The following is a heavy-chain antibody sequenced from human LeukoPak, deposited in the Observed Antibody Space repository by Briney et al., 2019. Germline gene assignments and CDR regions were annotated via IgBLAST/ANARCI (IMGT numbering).Heavy chain of an antibody. D-gene: IGHD6-6*01. CDR2: IYTSGST. V-gene: IGHV4-61*02. J-gene: IGHJ3*02. CDR1: GGSISSGSYY. Sequence: SETLSLTCTVSGGSISSGSYYWSWIRQPAGKGLEWIGRIYTSGSTNYNPSLKSRVTISVDTSKNQFSLKLSSVTAADTAVYYCAREDGSSSYAFDIWGQGTMVTVSS. CDR3: AREDGSSSYAFDI.